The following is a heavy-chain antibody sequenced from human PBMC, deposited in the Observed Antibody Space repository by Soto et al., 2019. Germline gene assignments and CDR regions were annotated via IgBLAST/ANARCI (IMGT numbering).Heavy chain of an antibody. V-gene: IGHV5-51*01. CDR3: ARGNVANYFEP. CDR1: GYTFASYW. CDR2: IYPSDSTV. Sequence: PGESLKISCQSSGYTFASYWIVWVRQMPGKGLEWMGIIYPSDSTVKYSPSVQGQVTMSVDKYLSTAYLQWSSLKASDAAVYYCARGNVANYFEPWGQGTLVTVSS. D-gene: IGHD1-7*01. J-gene: IGHJ5*02.